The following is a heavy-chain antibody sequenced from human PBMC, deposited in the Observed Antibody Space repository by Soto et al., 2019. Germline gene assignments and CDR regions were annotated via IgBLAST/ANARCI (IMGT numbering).Heavy chain of an antibody. CDR2: IIPILGRA. Sequence: QVQLVQSGAEVKKPGSSVKLSCKASGGPFSSYHISWVRQAPGQGLEGVGRIIPILGRANNAQHFQGRVTITADTSTNTAYMELRSLTAEDTAVYYCAQVGGTTSSNWFDPWGHGTLVNVSS. CDR1: GGPFSSYH. D-gene: IGHD2-2*01. J-gene: IGHJ5*02. CDR3: AQVGGTTSSNWFDP. V-gene: IGHV1-69*02.